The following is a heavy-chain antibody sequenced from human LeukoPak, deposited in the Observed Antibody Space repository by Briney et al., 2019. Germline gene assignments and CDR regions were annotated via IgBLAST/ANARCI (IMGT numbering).Heavy chain of an antibody. Sequence: PGGSLRLSCAASEFTFSNYGMHWVRQTPGKGLEWVALISDDGKNKKYADSMEGRFTISRDNFKNTLYLQVNGLRPEDTAVYYCAKDYGYCRDGFCYIWDYWGQGTLVTVSS. CDR2: ISDDGKNK. V-gene: IGHV3-30*18. CDR3: AKDYGYCRDGFCYIWDY. CDR1: EFTFSNYG. J-gene: IGHJ4*02. D-gene: IGHD2-15*01.